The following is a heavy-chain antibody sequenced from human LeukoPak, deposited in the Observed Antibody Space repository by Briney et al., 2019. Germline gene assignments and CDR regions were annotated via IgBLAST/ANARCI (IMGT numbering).Heavy chain of an antibody. Sequence: GGSLRLSCATSGFTFGDYAMSWVRQAPGKGLEWVSIVVGSGITTFHADSVQGRFTISRDDSKNTLYLQMNSLRAEDTAVYYCAKTAGAHWGFDHWGQGTLVTVSS. CDR1: GFTFGDYA. CDR2: VVGSGITT. V-gene: IGHV3-23*01. D-gene: IGHD7-27*01. J-gene: IGHJ4*02. CDR3: AKTAGAHWGFDH.